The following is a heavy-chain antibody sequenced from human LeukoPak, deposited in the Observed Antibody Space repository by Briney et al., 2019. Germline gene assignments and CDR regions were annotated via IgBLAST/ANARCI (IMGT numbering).Heavy chain of an antibody. J-gene: IGHJ6*02. Sequence: SVKVSCKASGGTFSSYAISWVRQAPGQGLEWMGGIIPIFGTANYAQKFQGRVTITADESTSTAYMELSSLRSEDTAVYYCARDGAVATIYYYYYGMDVWGQGTTVTVSS. CDR3: ARDGAVATIYYYYYGMDV. CDR1: GGTFSSYA. D-gene: IGHD5-12*01. V-gene: IGHV1-69*13. CDR2: IIPIFGTA.